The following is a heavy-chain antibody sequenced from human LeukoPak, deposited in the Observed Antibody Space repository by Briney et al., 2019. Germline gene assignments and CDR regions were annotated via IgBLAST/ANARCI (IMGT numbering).Heavy chain of an antibody. J-gene: IGHJ4*02. D-gene: IGHD3-10*01. Sequence: PGGSLRLSCAASGFTFSSYGMHWVRQAPGKGLEWVAVIWYDGSNKYYADSVKGRFTISRDNSKNTLYLQMNSLRAEDTAVYYCEGYYYGSGSPDYWGQGTLVTVSS. V-gene: IGHV3-33*01. CDR3: EGYYYGSGSPDY. CDR2: IWYDGSNK. CDR1: GFTFSSYG.